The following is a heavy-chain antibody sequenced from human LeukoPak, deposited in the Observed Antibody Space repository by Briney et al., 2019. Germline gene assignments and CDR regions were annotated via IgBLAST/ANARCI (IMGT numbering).Heavy chain of an antibody. CDR3: ARSEDGDPGQVDY. Sequence: SETLSLTCTVSGGPITNHYWSWIRQTPGKGLEWIGYVYYTGRTNYNPSTNYNPSLKSRLTISIDASKSQFSLKLRSVTAADTAVYYCARSEDGDPGQVDYWGQGTLVTVSS. V-gene: IGHV4-59*08. CDR2: VYYTGRTNYNPST. J-gene: IGHJ4*02. CDR1: GGPITNHY. D-gene: IGHD4-17*01.